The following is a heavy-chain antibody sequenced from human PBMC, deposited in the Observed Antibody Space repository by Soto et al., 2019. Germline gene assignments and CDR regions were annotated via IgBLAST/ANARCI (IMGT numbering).Heavy chain of an antibody. V-gene: IGHV1-46*01. CDR2: INPHGGST. J-gene: IGHJ5*02. D-gene: IGHD3-3*01. CDR1: GDTFTSYY. Sequence: ASVKVSCKAPGDTFTSYYLNWVRQAPGQGLEWMGVINPHGGSTKYAQRFQGRITMTRDTSRSTVYMELSSLRSDDTAIYYCARSSGGNFGIIIEGSNWFDPWGQGTLVTVSS. CDR3: ARSSGGNFGIIIEGSNWFDP.